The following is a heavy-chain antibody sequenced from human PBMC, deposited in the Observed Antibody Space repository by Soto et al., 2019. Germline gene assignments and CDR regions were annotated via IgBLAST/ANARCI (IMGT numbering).Heavy chain of an antibody. Sequence: QVQLQESGPGLVKPSQTLSLTCTVSGGSISSGGNYWSWIRQHPGKGLEWIGYIYYSGSTYYNPSLKRRVTISVDTSKNQFSLKLSSVTAADTAVYYCARDLKVGLQSWFDPWGQGTLVTVSS. D-gene: IGHD4-4*01. CDR1: GGSISSGGNY. CDR2: IYYSGST. J-gene: IGHJ5*02. V-gene: IGHV4-31*03. CDR3: ARDLKVGLQSWFDP.